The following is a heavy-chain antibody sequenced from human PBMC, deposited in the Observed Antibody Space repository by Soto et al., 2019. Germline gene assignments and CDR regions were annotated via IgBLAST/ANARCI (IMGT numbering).Heavy chain of an antibody. CDR1: GFTFNSYA. Sequence: GGSLRLSCAASGFTFNSYAMSWVRQAPGKGLEWVSSVRGLGATTHHADSVQGRFTISRDNSRNTLYLQMNSLRAEDTAVYYCAKLSQYSSSYYFNSWGQGTLVTVSS. V-gene: IGHV3-23*01. J-gene: IGHJ4*02. D-gene: IGHD6-6*01. CDR2: VRGLGATT. CDR3: AKLSQYSSSYYFNS.